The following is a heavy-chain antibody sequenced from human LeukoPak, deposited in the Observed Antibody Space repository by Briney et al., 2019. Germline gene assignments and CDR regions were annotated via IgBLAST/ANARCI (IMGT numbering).Heavy chain of an antibody. J-gene: IGHJ3*02. D-gene: IGHD3-10*01. CDR2: IYYTGSTDYNPSLT. V-gene: IGHV4-59*01. Sequence: NASETLSLTCTVSGDSMSSDYWSWIRQPPGKGLEWIGNIYYTGSTDYNPSLTKYNPSLRSRITISVDTSNNQFSLKLSSVTAADTAVYYCALSARYGSGSYYAFDIWGQGTMVTVSS. CDR1: GDSMSSDY. CDR3: ALSARYGSGSYYAFDI.